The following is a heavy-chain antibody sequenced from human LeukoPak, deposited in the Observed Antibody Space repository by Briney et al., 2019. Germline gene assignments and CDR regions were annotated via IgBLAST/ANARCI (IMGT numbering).Heavy chain of an antibody. CDR2: ISYDGSNE. CDR1: GFTFSSYV. V-gene: IGHV3-30*04. Sequence: GRSLRLSCAASGFTFSSYVMHWVRQAPGKGLEWAAIISYDGSNEYYADSVKGRFTISRDNSKNTLYLQMNSLRAEDTAVYYCAKTQRYGSGSYYKLSFDYWGQGTLVTVSS. J-gene: IGHJ4*02. CDR3: AKTQRYGSGSYYKLSFDY. D-gene: IGHD3-10*01.